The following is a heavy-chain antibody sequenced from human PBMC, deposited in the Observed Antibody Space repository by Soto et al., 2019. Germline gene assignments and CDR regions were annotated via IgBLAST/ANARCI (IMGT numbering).Heavy chain of an antibody. Sequence: GGSLRLSCAASGFTFSNYAIHWVRQAPGKGLEWVAVISYDGSNKFYADSVKGRFTISRDNSKNTLYLLMNSLRAEDTAVYYCAYDSSGYFDYWGQGTLVTVSP. J-gene: IGHJ4*02. CDR3: AYDSSGYFDY. CDR2: ISYDGSNK. CDR1: GFTFSNYA. V-gene: IGHV3-30-3*01. D-gene: IGHD3-22*01.